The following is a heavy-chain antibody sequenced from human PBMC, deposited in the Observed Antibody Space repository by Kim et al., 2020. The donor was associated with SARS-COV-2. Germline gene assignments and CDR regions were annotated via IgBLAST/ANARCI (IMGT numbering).Heavy chain of an antibody. Sequence: RYSPPFQGQVTISADKSISTAYRQWSSLKASDTAMYYCARSRDGYNVFDYWGQGTLVTVSS. J-gene: IGHJ4*02. V-gene: IGHV5-51*01. CDR3: ARSRDGYNVFDY. D-gene: IGHD5-12*01.